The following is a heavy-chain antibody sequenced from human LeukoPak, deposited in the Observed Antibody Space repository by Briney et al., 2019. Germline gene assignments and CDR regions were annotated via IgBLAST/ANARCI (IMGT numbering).Heavy chain of an antibody. J-gene: IGHJ6*03. CDR1: GDSVTSNSAA. CDR3: ASERVGIGLFGDYYYYMDV. CDR2: TYYRSKWYN. D-gene: IGHD3-10*01. Sequence: SQTLSLTCAISGDSVTSNSAAWNWIRQSPSRGLEWLGRTYYRSKWYNDYAVSVKSRITINPDTSKNQFSLQLNSVTPEDTAVYYCASERVGIGLFGDYYYYMDVWGKGTTVTVSS. V-gene: IGHV6-1*01.